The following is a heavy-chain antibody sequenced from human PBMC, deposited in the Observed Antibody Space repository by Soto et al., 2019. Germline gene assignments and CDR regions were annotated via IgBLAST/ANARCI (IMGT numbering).Heavy chain of an antibody. CDR3: ARRVTTRNWLDP. Sequence: QVQLVQSGAEVRKPGASVKVSCKASGYNFSNYFIHWIRQAPGQGLEWLGEINPSGGRTTYLQRFCDRITMTADTSTNTVYVELTGLTSDDTAVYYCARRVTTRNWLDPWGQGTLVIVSS. D-gene: IGHD4-4*01. V-gene: IGHV1-46*01. CDR1: GYNFSNYF. CDR2: INPSGGRT. J-gene: IGHJ5*02.